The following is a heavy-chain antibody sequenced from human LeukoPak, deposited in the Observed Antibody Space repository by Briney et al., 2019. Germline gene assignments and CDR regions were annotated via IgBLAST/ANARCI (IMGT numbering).Heavy chain of an antibody. Sequence: SQSLSLTCTVSAGSISSSSYYCGWIRQPPGKGLEWIGSIYYSGSTYYNPSLKSRVTISVDTSKNQFSLKLSSVTAADTAVYYCARHWWQLVRPAWFDPWGQGTLVTVSS. CDR1: AGSISSSSYY. V-gene: IGHV4-39*01. J-gene: IGHJ5*02. D-gene: IGHD2-15*01. CDR3: ARHWWQLVRPAWFDP. CDR2: IYYSGST.